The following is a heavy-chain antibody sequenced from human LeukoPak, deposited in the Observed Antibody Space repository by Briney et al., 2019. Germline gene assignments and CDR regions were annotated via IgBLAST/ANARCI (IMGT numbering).Heavy chain of an antibody. V-gene: IGHV1-2*06. J-gene: IGHJ4*02. Sequence: ASVKVSCKASGYTFTGYYMHWVRQAPGQGLEWLGRINPNTGGSDYAQKFQGRVTMTSDTSTSTAYMELSRLNSDETAVYYCATLVSGIDYCGQGTLVTVSS. CDR2: INPNTGGS. CDR1: GYTFTGYY. D-gene: IGHD1-26*01. CDR3: ATLVSGIDY.